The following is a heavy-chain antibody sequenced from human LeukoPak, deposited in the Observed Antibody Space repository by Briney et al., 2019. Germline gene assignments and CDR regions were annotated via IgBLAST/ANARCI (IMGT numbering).Heavy chain of an antibody. D-gene: IGHD5-12*01. Sequence: TSETLSLTCTVSGGSISSYYWSWIRQPPGKGLEWIGYIYYSGSTNYNPSLKSRVTISVDTSKSQFSLKLSSVTAADTAVYYCARLGGYGYFDYWGQGTLVTVSS. J-gene: IGHJ4*02. CDR3: ARLGGYGYFDY. CDR2: IYYSGST. V-gene: IGHV4-59*01. CDR1: GGSISSYY.